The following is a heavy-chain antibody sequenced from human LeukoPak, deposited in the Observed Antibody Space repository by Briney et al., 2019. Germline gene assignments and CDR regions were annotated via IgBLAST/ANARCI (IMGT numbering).Heavy chain of an antibody. V-gene: IGHV3-73*01. CDR3: TRTESGTYKGGFDY. Sequence: GGSLRLSCAASGFTFSSYSMNWVRQASGKGLEWVGRIRSKANSYATAYAASVKGRFTISRDDSKNTAYLQMNSLKTEDTALYYCTRTESGTYKGGFDYWGQGTLVTVSS. J-gene: IGHJ4*02. D-gene: IGHD1-26*01. CDR1: GFTFSSYS. CDR2: IRSKANSYAT.